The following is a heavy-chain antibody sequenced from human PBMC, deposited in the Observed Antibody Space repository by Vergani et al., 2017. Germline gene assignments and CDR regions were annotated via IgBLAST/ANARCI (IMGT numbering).Heavy chain of an antibody. CDR1: GYNFPSYA. CDR2: INAGNGNT. CDR3: ARASAYCGGCTCYFHDY. J-gene: IGHJ4*02. V-gene: IGHV1-3*01. Sequence: QVQLVQSGTEVKKPGASVKVSCKASGYNFPSYAMHWVRQAPGQRLEWMGWINAGNGNTRYSQKFQGRVTIIRDTSASTAYMELSSLTSEDTAVYYCARASAYCGGCTCYFHDYWGQGTLVTVSS. D-gene: IGHD2-15*01.